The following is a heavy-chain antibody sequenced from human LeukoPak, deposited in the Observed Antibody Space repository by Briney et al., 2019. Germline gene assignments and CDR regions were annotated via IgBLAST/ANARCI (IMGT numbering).Heavy chain of an antibody. CDR2: IYYSGST. V-gene: IGHV4-59*12. J-gene: IGHJ4*02. Sequence: SETLSLTCTVSGGSISSYYWSWIRQPPGKGLEWIGYIYYSGSTNYNPSLKSRVTISVDTSKNQFSLQLNSVSPEDTAVYYCARVNSWTEEPDTGFDYWGQGILVTVSS. CDR3: ARVNSWTEEPDTGFDY. CDR1: GGSISSYY. D-gene: IGHD1-14*01.